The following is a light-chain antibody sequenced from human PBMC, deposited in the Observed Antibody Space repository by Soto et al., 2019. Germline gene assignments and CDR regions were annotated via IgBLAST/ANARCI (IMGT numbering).Light chain of an antibody. CDR3: QQYYSSPRT. Sequence: DIVMTQSPDSLAVSLGERATINCKSSQTVLYRSNNMNYLSWYQQKPGQPPKLLIYWASTRESGVPDRFSGSGSGTDFTLTIGSLQAEDVAVYYCQQYYSSPRTFGGGTKVEIK. V-gene: IGKV4-1*01. J-gene: IGKJ4*01. CDR1: QTVLYRSNNMNY. CDR2: WAS.